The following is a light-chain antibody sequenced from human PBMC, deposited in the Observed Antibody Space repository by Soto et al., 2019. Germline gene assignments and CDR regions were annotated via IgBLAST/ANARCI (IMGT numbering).Light chain of an antibody. CDR1: SSNLGAYYD. CDR3: QAYGSSLSVV. Sequence: QSVLTQPPSVSGAPGQRVTISCTGSSSNLGAYYDVHWYQQLPGRAPKLVIYRSDNRPSGVPERFSGSKSGTSAFLAITGLQAEDEAYYYCQAYGSSLSVVFGGGTKVTVL. J-gene: IGLJ2*01. V-gene: IGLV1-40*01. CDR2: RSD.